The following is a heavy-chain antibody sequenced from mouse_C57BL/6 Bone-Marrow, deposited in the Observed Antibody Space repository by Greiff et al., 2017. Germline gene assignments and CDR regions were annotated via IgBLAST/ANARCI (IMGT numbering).Heavy chain of an antibody. CDR2: IDPSDSYT. CDR3: AREGSSGEDMAYYAMDY. D-gene: IGHD3-2*02. V-gene: IGHV1-69*01. Sequence: QVQLQQPGAELVMPGASVKLSCKASGYTFTSYWMHWVKQRPGQGLEWIGEIDPSDSYTTYNQKFKGKSTLTVDKSSSTAYMQLSSLTSEDSAVYYCAREGSSGEDMAYYAMDYWGQGTSVTVSS. J-gene: IGHJ4*01. CDR1: GYTFTSYW.